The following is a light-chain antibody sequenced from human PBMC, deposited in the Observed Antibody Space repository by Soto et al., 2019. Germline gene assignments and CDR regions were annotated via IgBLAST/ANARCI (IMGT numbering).Light chain of an antibody. Sequence: DIQRTQSPSSLSASVGDRVTITCRARQSISNYLNWYQQKPGKAPKLLIYAASSLQSGVPSRFSGSGSGTDFTLTISSLQPEDFATYYCQQSYSTLRTFGQGTKVEIK. V-gene: IGKV1-39*01. CDR3: QQSYSTLRT. J-gene: IGKJ1*01. CDR1: QSISNY. CDR2: AAS.